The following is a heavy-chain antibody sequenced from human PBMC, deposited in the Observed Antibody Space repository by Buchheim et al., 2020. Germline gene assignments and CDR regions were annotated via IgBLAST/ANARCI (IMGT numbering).Heavy chain of an antibody. CDR1: GFTFSSYA. D-gene: IGHD5-24*01. CDR2: ISYDGSNK. J-gene: IGHJ4*02. CDR3: AKRSMQMATIFFGDFDY. Sequence: QVQLVESGGGVVQPGRSLRLSCAASGFTFSSYAMHWVRQAPGKGLEWVAVISYDGSNKYYADSVKGRFTISRDSSKNTVDLQMNSLRAEDTAVYYCAKRSMQMATIFFGDFDYWGQGIL. V-gene: IGHV3-30-3*02.